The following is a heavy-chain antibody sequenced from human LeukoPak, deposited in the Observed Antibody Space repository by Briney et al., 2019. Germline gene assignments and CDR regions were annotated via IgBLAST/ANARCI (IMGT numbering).Heavy chain of an antibody. V-gene: IGHV1-46*01. J-gene: IGHJ4*02. CDR1: GYTFTSYY. CDR3: ATYDSFGELLYNY. Sequence: GASVKVSCKASGYTFTSYYMHWVRQAPGQGLEWMGIINPSGGSTSYAQKFQGRVTMTTDESTSTAYMELSSLRSEDTAVYYCATYDSFGELLYNYWGQGTLVTVSS. CDR2: INPSGGST. D-gene: IGHD3-10*01.